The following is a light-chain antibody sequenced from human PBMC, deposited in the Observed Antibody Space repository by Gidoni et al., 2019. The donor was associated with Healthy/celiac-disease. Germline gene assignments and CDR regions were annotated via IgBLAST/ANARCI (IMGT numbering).Light chain of an antibody. Sequence: DIQMTQSPSPLSASVGDRVTNTCRASQSISSWLAWYQQKPGKAPKLLIYDASSLESGVPSRFSGSGSGTEFTLTISSLQPDDFATYYCQQYNSYPLTFGGGTKVEIK. CDR1: QSISSW. V-gene: IGKV1-5*01. CDR2: DAS. CDR3: QQYNSYPLT. J-gene: IGKJ4*01.